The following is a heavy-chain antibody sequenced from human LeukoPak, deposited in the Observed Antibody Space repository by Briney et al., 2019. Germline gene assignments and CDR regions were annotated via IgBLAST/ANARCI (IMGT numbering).Heavy chain of an antibody. CDR1: EYTFTGYY. CDR3: ARDRGYYGDYYFDY. V-gene: IGHV1-2*02. CDR2: INPNSGGT. J-gene: IGHJ4*02. D-gene: IGHD4-17*01. Sequence: ASVKVSCKASEYTFTGYYMHWVRQAPGQGLEWMGWINPNSGGTNYAQKFQGRVTMTRDTSISTAYMELSRLRSDDTAVYYCARDRGYYGDYYFDYWGQGTLVTVSS.